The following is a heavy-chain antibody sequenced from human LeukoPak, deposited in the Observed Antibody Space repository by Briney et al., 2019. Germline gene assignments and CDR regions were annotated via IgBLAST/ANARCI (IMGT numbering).Heavy chain of an antibody. V-gene: IGHV4-39*01. D-gene: IGHD6-13*01. CDR1: GGSISSSSYY. CDR3: ARHVGGIGAAGHSDH. Sequence: SETLSLTCAVSGGSISSSSYYWGWIRQPPGKGLEWIGSMYYSGSTYYNPSLKSRVTIFVDTSRNQFSLKLSSVTAADTAVYYCARHVGGIGAAGHSDHWGQGTLVTVSS. J-gene: IGHJ4*02. CDR2: MYYSGST.